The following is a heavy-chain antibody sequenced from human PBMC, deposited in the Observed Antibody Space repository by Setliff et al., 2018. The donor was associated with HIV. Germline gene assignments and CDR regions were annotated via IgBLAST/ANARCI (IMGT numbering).Heavy chain of an antibody. J-gene: IGHJ5*01. CDR1: SSSYY. D-gene: IGHD2-2*01. CDR3: ARRKGYCSGPSCLEFSWFDP. CDR2: IYYSGSA. Sequence: SSSYYWGWIRQPPGKGLEWIGSIYYSGSAYYSPSLKSRVTISVDTSKNQFSLKLSSVTAADTAVYYCARRKGYCSGPSCLEFSWFDPWGQGTLVTVSS. V-gene: IGHV4-39*01.